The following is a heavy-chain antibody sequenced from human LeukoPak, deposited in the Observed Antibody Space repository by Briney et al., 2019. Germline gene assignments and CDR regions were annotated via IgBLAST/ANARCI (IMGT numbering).Heavy chain of an antibody. CDR2: IKQDGTEK. V-gene: IGHV3-7*05. Sequence: PGGSLRLSCAASGFTFSRYAMSWVRQAPGKGLEWVANIKQDGTEKYYVDSVKGRFTISRDNAKNSLYLQMNSLRPEDTAIYYCVRGSSGSVVRGVAWAWFDPWGQGTLVTVSS. D-gene: IGHD3-10*01. CDR1: GFTFSRYA. J-gene: IGHJ5*02. CDR3: VRGSSGSVVRGVAWAWFDP.